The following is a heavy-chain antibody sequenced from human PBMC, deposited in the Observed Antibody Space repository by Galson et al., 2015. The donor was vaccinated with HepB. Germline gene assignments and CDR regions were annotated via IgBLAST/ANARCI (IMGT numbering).Heavy chain of an antibody. CDR2: IIPIFGTA. V-gene: IGHV1-69*01. D-gene: IGHD3-3*01. CDR3: ARSQRITIFGVVTGYGMDV. CDR1: GGTFSSYA. Sequence: SCKASGGTFSSYAISWVRQAPGQGLEWMGGIIPIFGTANYAQKFQGRVTITADESTSTAYMELSSLRSEDTAVYYCARSQRITIFGVVTGYGMDVWGQGTTVTVSS. J-gene: IGHJ6*02.